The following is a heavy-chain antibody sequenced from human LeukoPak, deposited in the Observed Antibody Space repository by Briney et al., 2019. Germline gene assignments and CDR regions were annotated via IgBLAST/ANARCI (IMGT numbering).Heavy chain of an antibody. CDR1: GFTFENYG. CDR3: VKGLIGSLPGDF. CDR2: ISGRVGPTRR. Sequence: GGSLRLSCAASGFTFENYGMRWVRQAPGKGLEWVSSISGRVGPTRRSYGDSVKGRFTVSRDNSKNTLYLHMNSLRAEDTAVYYCVKGLIGSLPGDFWGQGTLVTVSS. J-gene: IGHJ4*02. V-gene: IGHV3-23*01. D-gene: IGHD2-21*01.